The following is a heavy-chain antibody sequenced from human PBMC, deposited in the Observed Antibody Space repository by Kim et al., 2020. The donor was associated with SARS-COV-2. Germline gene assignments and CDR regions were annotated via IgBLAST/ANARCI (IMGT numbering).Heavy chain of an antibody. CDR2: FYYGGTT. V-gene: IGHV4-59*08. Sequence: SETLSLTCTVSGGSISGYYWSWIRQPPGKGLEWIGYFYYGGTTNYNPSLKSRVTISADTTRNRLSLRLTSVSAADTAVYYCARHDEVAALTMAFWGPGAL. J-gene: IGHJ4*02. CDR1: GGSISGYY. CDR3: ARHDEVAALTMAF. D-gene: IGHD6-19*01.